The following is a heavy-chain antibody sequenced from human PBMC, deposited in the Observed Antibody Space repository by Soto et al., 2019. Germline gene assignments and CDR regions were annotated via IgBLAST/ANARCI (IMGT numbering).Heavy chain of an antibody. D-gene: IGHD2-15*01. V-gene: IGHV3-48*03. J-gene: IGHJ4*02. CDR3: ATGLRGYSYGPEY. CDR2: ISNTGNTI. CDR1: GFTFSSCE. Sequence: PGGSLRLSCAASGFTFSSCEMNWVRQAPGKGLEWVSYISNTGNTIFYADSVRGRFTISRDNAKKSLFLQMSSLRAEDTAVYYCATGLRGYSYGPEYWGQGPLVTVSS.